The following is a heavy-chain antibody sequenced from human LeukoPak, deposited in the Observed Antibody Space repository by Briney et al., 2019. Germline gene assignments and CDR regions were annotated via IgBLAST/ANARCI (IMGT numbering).Heavy chain of an antibody. J-gene: IGHJ4*02. CDR3: ARDYGSGSHFDS. CDR2: INPNSGGT. CDR1: GYTFTGYY. Sequence: ASVKVSCKASGYTFTGYYMHWVRQAPGQGLEWMGWINPNSGGTNYAQKFQGRVTMTRDTSISTAYMELSRLRPDDTAVYYCARDYGSGSHFDSWGQGTLVTVSS. V-gene: IGHV1-2*02. D-gene: IGHD3-10*01.